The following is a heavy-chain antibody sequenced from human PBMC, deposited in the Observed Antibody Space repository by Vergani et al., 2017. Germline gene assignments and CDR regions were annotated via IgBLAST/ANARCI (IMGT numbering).Heavy chain of an antibody. CDR2: IDPSDSYT. V-gene: IGHV5-10-1*01. CDR1: GYSFTSYW. CDR3: ARHVVVTAKGGAAGY. Sequence: EVQLVQSGAEVKTPGESLRISCKGCGYSFTSYWISWVRQMPGKGLEGMGRIDPSDSYTNYSPSFQGHVTISADKSTSTAYLQWGSLKASDTAMDYCARHVVVTAKGGAAGYWGQGTLVTVSS. D-gene: IGHD2-21*02. J-gene: IGHJ4*02.